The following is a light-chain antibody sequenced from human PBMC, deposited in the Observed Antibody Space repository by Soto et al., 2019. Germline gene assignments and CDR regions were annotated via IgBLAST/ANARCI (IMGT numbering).Light chain of an antibody. CDR2: EVS. Sequence: QSALTQPASVSGSPGQSITISCTGTSSDVGGYNYVSWYQQHPGKAPKLMIYEVSNRPSGVSNRVSGSKSGNTASLTISGHQAEDEADYYCSSYTSSSTPYVFGTGTKLTVL. CDR3: SSYTSSSTPYV. J-gene: IGLJ1*01. CDR1: SSDVGGYNY. V-gene: IGLV2-14*01.